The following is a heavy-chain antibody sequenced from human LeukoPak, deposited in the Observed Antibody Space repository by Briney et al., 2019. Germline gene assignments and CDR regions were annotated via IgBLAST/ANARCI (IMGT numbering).Heavy chain of an antibody. D-gene: IGHD6-19*01. Sequence: ASVKVSCKASGYTFTGYYMHWVRQAPGQGLEWMGWINPNSGGTNYAQKFQGRVTMTRDTSISTAYMELSRLRSDDTAVYYCARELNRYSSGWYGGDYWGQGTLVTVSS. V-gene: IGHV1-2*02. CDR1: GYTFTGYY. J-gene: IGHJ4*02. CDR2: INPNSGGT. CDR3: ARELNRYSSGWYGGDY.